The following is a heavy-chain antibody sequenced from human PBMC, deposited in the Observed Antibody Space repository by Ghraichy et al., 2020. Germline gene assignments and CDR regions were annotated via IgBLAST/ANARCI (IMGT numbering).Heavy chain of an antibody. CDR3: ARSPRGFGSSWYGN. CDR2: INPNSGGT. J-gene: IGHJ4*02. V-gene: IGHV1-2*02. D-gene: IGHD6-13*01. Sequence: INPNSGGTNYAQKFQGRVTMTRDTSISTAYMELSRLRSDDTAVYYCARSPRGFGSSWYGNWGQGTLVTVSS.